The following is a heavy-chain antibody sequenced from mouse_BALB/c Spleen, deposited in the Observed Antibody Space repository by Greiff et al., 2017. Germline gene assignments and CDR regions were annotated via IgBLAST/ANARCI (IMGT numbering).Heavy chain of an antibody. CDR1: GFTFSSYA. D-gene: IGHD2-1*01. CDR2: ISSGGSYT. V-gene: IGHV5-9-4*01. CDR3: ARGGGNYGGTWFAY. J-gene: IGHJ3*01. Sequence: EVKLMESGGGLVKPGGSLKLSCAASGFTFSSYAMSWVRQSPEKRLGWVAEISSGGSYTYYPDTVTGRFTISRDNAKYTRYLEMSSLRSEDTAMDYWARGGGNYGGTWFAYWGQGTLVTVSA.